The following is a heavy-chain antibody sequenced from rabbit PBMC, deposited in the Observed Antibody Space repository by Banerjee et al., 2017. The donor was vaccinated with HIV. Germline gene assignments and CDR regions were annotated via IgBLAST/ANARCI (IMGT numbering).Heavy chain of an antibody. Sequence: QSLEESGGGLVQPEGSLTLTCKASGFSFSSGYDMCWVRQAPGKGLEWIACIYTGDDKGARWAKGRFTISRTSWTTVTLQMTSLTAADTASYFCARDLAGVIGWNFNLWGPGTLVTVS. CDR1: GFSFSSGYD. D-gene: IGHD4-1*01. V-gene: IGHV1S40*01. J-gene: IGHJ4*01. CDR2: IYTGDD. CDR3: ARDLAGVIGWNFNL.